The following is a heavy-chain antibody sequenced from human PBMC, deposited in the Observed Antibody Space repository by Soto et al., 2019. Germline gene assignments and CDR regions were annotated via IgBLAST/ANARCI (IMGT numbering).Heavy chain of an antibody. Sequence: EVQVVESGGGLVQPGGSLKLSCAVSGFTVSGSAMHWVRQASGKGLEWVGRIRNKVDDYATAYSASVEGRFSISRDDSKNWAYLQMNSLTTDDSAVYYCNVGGGDYWAQGTLVTVSS. CDR1: GFTVSGSA. V-gene: IGHV3-73*02. J-gene: IGHJ4*02. D-gene: IGHD3-10*01. CDR3: NVGGGDY. CDR2: IRNKVDDYAT.